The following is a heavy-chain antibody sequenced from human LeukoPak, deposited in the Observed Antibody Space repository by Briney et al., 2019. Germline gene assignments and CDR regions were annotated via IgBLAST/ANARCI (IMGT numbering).Heavy chain of an antibody. Sequence: GGSLRLSCAASGFTFDDYTIHWVRQAPGKGLEWVSHITWDGDSTYYADSVKGRFTISRDNSKNSLYLQMNSLRTEDTALYYCAKSGYSGSLDYWGQGTLVTVSS. CDR3: AKSGYSGSLDY. D-gene: IGHD6-13*01. V-gene: IGHV3-43*01. J-gene: IGHJ4*02. CDR2: ITWDGDST. CDR1: GFTFDDYT.